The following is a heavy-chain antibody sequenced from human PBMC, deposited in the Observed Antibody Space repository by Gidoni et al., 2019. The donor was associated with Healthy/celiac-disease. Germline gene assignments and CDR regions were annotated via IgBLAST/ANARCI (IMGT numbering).Heavy chain of an antibody. CDR3: ARSMVSYYYYGMDV. J-gene: IGHJ6*02. Sequence: VLLVENGGGLIQPGGSLRLPCPAPRFPGSGNDMSGVRQAPGKGLGWVSIIYSGGNTYYADSVKGRFTISRDNSKNTLYLQMSSLGAEDTAVYYCARSMVSYYYYGMDVWGQGTTVTVSS. CDR2: IYSGGNT. V-gene: IGHV3-53*02. D-gene: IGHD5-18*01. CDR1: RFPGSGND.